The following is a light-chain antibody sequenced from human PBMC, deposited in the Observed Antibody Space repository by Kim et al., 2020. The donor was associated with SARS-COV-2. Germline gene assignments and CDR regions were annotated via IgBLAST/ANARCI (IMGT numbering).Light chain of an antibody. CDR2: DNN. CDR1: SSNSGNNY. CDR3: GTWDSSLSAWV. V-gene: IGLV1-51*01. J-gene: IGLJ3*02. Sequence: GQKVTISWSGSSSNSGNNYVSWYQQLPGTAPKLLIYDNNKRPSGIPDRFSGSKSGTSATLGITGLQTGDEADYYCGTWDSSLSAWVFGGGTKLTVL.